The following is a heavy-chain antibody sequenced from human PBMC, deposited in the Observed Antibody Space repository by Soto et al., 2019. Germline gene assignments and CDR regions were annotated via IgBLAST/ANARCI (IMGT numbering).Heavy chain of an antibody. CDR1: GFTFSSYA. CDR2: ISGSGGST. J-gene: IGHJ4*02. CDR3: AKDLTYYYDSNIPNLSFDY. D-gene: IGHD3-22*01. V-gene: IGHV3-23*01. Sequence: AGGSLRLSCAASGFTFSSYAMSWVRQAPGKGLEWVSAISGSGGSTYYADSVKGRFTISRDNSKNTLYLQMNSLRAEDTAVYYCAKDLTYYYDSNIPNLSFDYWGQGTLVTVSS.